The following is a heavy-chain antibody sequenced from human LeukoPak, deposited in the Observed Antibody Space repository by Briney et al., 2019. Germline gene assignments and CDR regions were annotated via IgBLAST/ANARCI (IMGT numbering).Heavy chain of an antibody. Sequence: PSETLSLTCTVSGGSISSDSYYWGWIRQPPGKGLEWIGSIYYTWSTYYNPSLKSRVTISVDTSKSQFSLKLTSVTAADTSMYYCVRRAYGSGSYPADYWGQGTLVTVSS. CDR3: VRRAYGSGSYPADY. J-gene: IGHJ4*02. D-gene: IGHD3-10*01. V-gene: IGHV4-39*01. CDR1: GGSISSDSYY. CDR2: IYYTWST.